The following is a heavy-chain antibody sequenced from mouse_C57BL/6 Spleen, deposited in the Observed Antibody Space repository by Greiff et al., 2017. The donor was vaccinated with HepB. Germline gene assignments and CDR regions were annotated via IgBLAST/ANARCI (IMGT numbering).Heavy chain of an antibody. D-gene: IGHD2-4*01. CDR2: IYPGSGST. J-gene: IGHJ4*01. Sequence: QVQLKQSGAELVKPGASVKMSCKASGYTFTSYWITWVKQRPGQGLEWIGDIYPGSGSTNYNEKFKSKATLTVDTPSSTAYMQLSSLTSEDSAVYYGARFCPPYYDYDYYAMDYWGQGTSVTVSS. CDR3: ARFCPPYYDYDYYAMDY. V-gene: IGHV1-55*01. CDR1: GYTFTSYW.